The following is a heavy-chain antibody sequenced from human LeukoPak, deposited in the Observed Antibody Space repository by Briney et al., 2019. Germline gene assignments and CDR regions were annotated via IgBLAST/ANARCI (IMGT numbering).Heavy chain of an antibody. J-gene: IGHJ4*02. V-gene: IGHV3-20*04. CDR1: GXMFDDYG. D-gene: IGHD4-17*01. CDR2: DNWNGGRT. CDR3: ARDYDYGDYPGY. Sequence: PGGSLRLSCAASGXMFDDYGMSWVRQAPGKGLEWVSGDNWNGGRTGYADSVKGPFTISRDNAKNSLYLQMNSLRAEDTALYYCARDYDYGDYPGYWGQGTLVTVSS.